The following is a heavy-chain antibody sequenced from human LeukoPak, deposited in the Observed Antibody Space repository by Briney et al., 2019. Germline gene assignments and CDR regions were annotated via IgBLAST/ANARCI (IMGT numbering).Heavy chain of an antibody. D-gene: IGHD5/OR15-5a*01. J-gene: IGHJ4*02. CDR1: GYTFTGYY. Sequence: GASVKVSCKASGYTFTGYYMHWVRQAPGQGLEWMGCINPNSGGTNYAQKFQGRVTMTRDTSISTAYMELSRLRSDDTAVYYCARDSLDVRYSVVSTDYFDYWGQGTLVTVSS. CDR3: ARDSLDVRYSVVSTDYFDY. CDR2: INPNSGGT. V-gene: IGHV1-2*02.